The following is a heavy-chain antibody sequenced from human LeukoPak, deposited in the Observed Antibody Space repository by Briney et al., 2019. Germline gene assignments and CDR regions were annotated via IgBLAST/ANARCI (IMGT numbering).Heavy chain of an antibody. D-gene: IGHD3-3*01. J-gene: IGHJ4*02. CDR1: GGSISRYY. V-gene: IGHV4-59*08. Sequence: KPSETLSLTCTVSGGSISRYYWSWIRQPPGKGLEWIGYIYYSGSTDYKPSLESRVTISVDTSKNQFSLKLSSVTAADTAVYYCARHRDRSDFWSGFYVFDYWGQGILVTVSS. CDR3: ARHRDRSDFWSGFYVFDY. CDR2: IYYSGST.